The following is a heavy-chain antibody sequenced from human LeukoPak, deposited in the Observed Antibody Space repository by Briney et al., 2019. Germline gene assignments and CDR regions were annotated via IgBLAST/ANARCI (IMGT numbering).Heavy chain of an antibody. Sequence: SETLSLTCAVSGYSISSGYYWGWIRQPPGKGLEWIGSIYHSGSTYYNPSLKSRVTISVDTSKTQFSLKLSSVTAADTAVYYCARLIVGGAFDIWGQGTMVTVSS. CDR1: GYSISSGYY. CDR3: ARLIVGGAFDI. J-gene: IGHJ3*02. V-gene: IGHV4-38-2*01. CDR2: IYHSGST. D-gene: IGHD1-26*01.